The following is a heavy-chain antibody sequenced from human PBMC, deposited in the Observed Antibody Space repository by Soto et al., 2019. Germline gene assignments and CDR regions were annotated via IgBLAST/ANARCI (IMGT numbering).Heavy chain of an antibody. Sequence: SETLSLTCTVSGGSISSCDYYWSWIRQPPGKGLEWIGYIYYSGSTYYNPSLKSRVTISVDTSKNQFSLKLSSVTAADTAVYYCARTLPIEGSLDYWGQGTLVTVSS. J-gene: IGHJ4*02. V-gene: IGHV4-30-4*01. CDR1: GGSISSCDYY. D-gene: IGHD6-19*01. CDR2: IYYSGST. CDR3: ARTLPIEGSLDY.